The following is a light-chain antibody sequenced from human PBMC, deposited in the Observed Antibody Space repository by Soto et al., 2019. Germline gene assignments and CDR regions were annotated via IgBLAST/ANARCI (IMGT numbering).Light chain of an antibody. CDR2: GAS. V-gene: IGKV1-9*01. J-gene: IGKJ3*01. CDR1: QGINSY. Sequence: DLQLTQSPSFLSASIGDRVTITCRASQGINSYLAWYQQKPGQAPKLLIYGASTLQSGVPSRFSGSGSWTEFTLTISSLQPEDSATYYCQQLNSVPFTFGPGTKVDIK. CDR3: QQLNSVPFT.